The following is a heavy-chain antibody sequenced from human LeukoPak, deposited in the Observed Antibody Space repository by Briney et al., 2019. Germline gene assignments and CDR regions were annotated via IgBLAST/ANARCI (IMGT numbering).Heavy chain of an antibody. CDR2: IYHSGST. V-gene: IGHV4-38-2*02. J-gene: IGHJ5*02. Sequence: PSETLSLTCTVSGYSLSSGYYWGWIRQPPGKGLEWIGSIYHSGSTYYNPSLKSRVTISVDTSKNQFSLKLSSVTAADTAVYYCARTPVGYCSSTSCYRNWFDPWGQGTLVTVSS. D-gene: IGHD2-2*01. CDR3: ARTPVGYCSSTSCYRNWFDP. CDR1: GYSLSSGYY.